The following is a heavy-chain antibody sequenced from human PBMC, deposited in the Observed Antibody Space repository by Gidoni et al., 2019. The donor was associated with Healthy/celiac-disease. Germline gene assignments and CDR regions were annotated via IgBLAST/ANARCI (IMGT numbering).Heavy chain of an antibody. D-gene: IGHD6-6*01. CDR2: LYYSGST. CDR3: GAGRQLAREYYFDY. CDR1: HGSISSSSYY. V-gene: IGHV4-39*01. Sequence: QLPLQESGAGLVKPSETLSLTCTVSHGSISSSSYYWGWLRQPPGKGLEWIGILYYSGSTYYNPSLKSRVTISVDPSKNQFSLKLSSVTAADTAVYYCGAGRQLAREYYFDYWGQGTLVTVSS. J-gene: IGHJ4*02.